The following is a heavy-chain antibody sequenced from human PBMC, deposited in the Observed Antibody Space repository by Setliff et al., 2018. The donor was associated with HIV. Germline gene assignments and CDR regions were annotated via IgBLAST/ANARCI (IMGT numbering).Heavy chain of an antibody. V-gene: IGHV3-74*01. CDR1: GFTFSPYW. CDR3: ARDDYLDGR. J-gene: IGHJ4*02. Sequence: PGGSLRLSCAVSGFTFSPYWMHWVRQVSGKGLEWVSRIANDGSDKKYVESVKGRFTISRDNAKNSLYLQMNSLRAEDTAIYYCARDDYLDGRWGQGTLVTVSS. CDR2: IANDGSDK. D-gene: IGHD4-17*01.